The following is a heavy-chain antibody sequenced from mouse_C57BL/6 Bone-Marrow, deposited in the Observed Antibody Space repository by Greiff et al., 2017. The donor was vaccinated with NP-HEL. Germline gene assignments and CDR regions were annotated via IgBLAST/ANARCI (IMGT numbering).Heavy chain of an antibody. J-gene: IGHJ3*01. D-gene: IGHD3-2*02. CDR1: GYTFTDHT. CDR3: AVRQLRLSWFAY. CDR2: IYPRDGST. V-gene: IGHV1-78*01. Sequence: VKLVESDAELVKPGASVKISCKVSGYTFTDHTIHWMKQRPEQGLEWIGYIYPRDGSTKYNEKFKGKATLTADKSSSTAYMQLNSLTSEDSAVYFCAVRQLRLSWFAYWGQGTLVTVSA.